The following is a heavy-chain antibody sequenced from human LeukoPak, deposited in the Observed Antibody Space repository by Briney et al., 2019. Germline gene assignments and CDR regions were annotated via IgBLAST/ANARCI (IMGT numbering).Heavy chain of an antibody. CDR1: GFTFSSYS. D-gene: IGHD3-9*01. V-gene: IGHV3-21*01. CDR2: ISSSSSYI. CDR3: ARERDYDILTGPLRGYYYYGMDV. Sequence: GGSLRLSCAASGFTFSSYSMNWVRQAPGKGLEWVSSISSSSSYIYYADSVKGRFTISRDNAKNSLYLQMNSLRAEDTAVYYCARERDYDILTGPLRGYYYYGMDVWGQGTTVTVSS. J-gene: IGHJ6*02.